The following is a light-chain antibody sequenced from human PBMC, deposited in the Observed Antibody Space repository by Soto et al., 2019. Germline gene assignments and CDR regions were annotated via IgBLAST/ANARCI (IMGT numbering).Light chain of an antibody. CDR2: FAS. CDR3: QQYSAWPLT. V-gene: IGKV3-15*01. Sequence: EIVMTQSPATLSVSPGEKATLSCRASQSLNNNLAWYQQKPGQGPRLLIYFASTRATGIPARFSGSGSGTEFSLTISSLQSEDFAIYYCQQYSAWPLTFGGWTKVETK. CDR1: QSLNNN. J-gene: IGKJ4*01.